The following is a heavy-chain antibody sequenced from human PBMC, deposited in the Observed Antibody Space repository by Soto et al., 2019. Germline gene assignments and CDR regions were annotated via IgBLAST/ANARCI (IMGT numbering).Heavy chain of an antibody. Sequence: GGSLRLSCAASGFTFSSYGMHWVRQAPGKGLEWVAVIWYDGSNKYYADSVKGRFTISRDNSKNTLYLQMNSLRAEDTAVYYCARHKNNMIVPHDAFDIWGQGTTVPVSS. D-gene: IGHD3-22*01. CDR3: ARHKNNMIVPHDAFDI. CDR1: GFTFSSYG. J-gene: IGHJ3*02. V-gene: IGHV3-33*01. CDR2: IWYDGSNK.